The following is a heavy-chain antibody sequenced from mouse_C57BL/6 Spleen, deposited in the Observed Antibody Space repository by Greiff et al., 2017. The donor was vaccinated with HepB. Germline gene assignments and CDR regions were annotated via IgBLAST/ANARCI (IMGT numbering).Heavy chain of an antibody. D-gene: IGHD2-3*01. CDR3: VRQKDGYPSRSFDV. V-gene: IGHV10-1*01. CDR1: GFSFNTYA. Sequence: DVQLVESGGGLVQPKGSLKLSCAASGFSFNTYAMNWVRQAPGKGLEWVARIRSKSNNYATYYADSVKDRFTISRDDSESMLYLQMNNLKTEDTAMYYCVRQKDGYPSRSFDVWGTGTTVTVSS. CDR2: IRSKSNNYAT. J-gene: IGHJ1*03.